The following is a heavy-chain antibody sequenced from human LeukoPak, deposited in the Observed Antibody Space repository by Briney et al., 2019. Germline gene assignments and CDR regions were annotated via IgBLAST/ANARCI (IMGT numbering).Heavy chain of an antibody. V-gene: IGHV3-48*01. CDR2: ISSRSRTI. J-gene: IGHJ4*02. CDR1: GFTFSNYS. Sequence: PGGSLRLSCAASGFTFSNYSMNWVRQAPGKGLEWVSYISSRSRTIYYADSVKGRFTISRDNAKNSLYLQMNSLRAEDTAVYYCARSVDYWGQGTLVTVSS. CDR3: ARSVDY.